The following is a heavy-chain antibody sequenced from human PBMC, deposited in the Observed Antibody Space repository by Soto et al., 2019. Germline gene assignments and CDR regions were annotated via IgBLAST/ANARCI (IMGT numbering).Heavy chain of an antibody. CDR2: FVGSTGST. D-gene: IGHD1-1*01. CDR1: GFTFSSYI. V-gene: IGHV3-23*01. J-gene: IGHJ4*02. Sequence: GGSLRLSCAASGFTFSSYIMNWVRQAPGKGLEWVSTFVGSTGSTFYADSVKGRFTISRDDSKNTLYLQMNSLRAEDTAVYYCAKRHTTVATPANYFDYWGQGTLVTVSS. CDR3: AKRHTTVATPANYFDY.